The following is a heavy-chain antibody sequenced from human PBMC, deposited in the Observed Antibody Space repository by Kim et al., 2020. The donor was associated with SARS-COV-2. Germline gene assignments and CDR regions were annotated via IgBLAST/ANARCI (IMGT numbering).Heavy chain of an antibody. CDR2: IYYSGST. CDR1: GGSISSYY. J-gene: IGHJ3*02. CDR3: ARTGGSSSWIKGTPGAFDI. V-gene: IGHV4-59*01. Sequence: SETLSLTCTVSGGSISSYYWGWIRQPPGKGLEWIGYIYYSGSTNYNPSLKSRVTISVETSKNQFSLKLNSVTAADTAVYYCARTGGSSSWIKGTPGAFDIWGQGTMVTVSS. D-gene: IGHD6-13*01.